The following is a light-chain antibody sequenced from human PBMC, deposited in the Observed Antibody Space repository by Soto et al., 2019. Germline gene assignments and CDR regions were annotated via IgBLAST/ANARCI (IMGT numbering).Light chain of an antibody. V-gene: IGLV1-47*01. CDR2: KDN. Sequence: QSVLTQPPSASGTPGQRVTISCSGSSSNIGGNYVYWYQHLPGTAPKLLIYKDNQRPSGVPDRFSGSKSGTSASLAISGLRSEDEADFYCATWDDSLSADVFGTGTKLTVL. CDR3: ATWDDSLSADV. CDR1: SSNIGGNY. J-gene: IGLJ1*01.